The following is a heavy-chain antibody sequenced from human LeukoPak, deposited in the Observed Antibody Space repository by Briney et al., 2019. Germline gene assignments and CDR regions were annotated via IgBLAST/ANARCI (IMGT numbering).Heavy chain of an antibody. CDR1: GFTFSSYG. D-gene: IGHD3-10*01. V-gene: IGHV3-33*01. CDR2: IWYDGSNK. CDR3: ASWPKGKYGYIDY. Sequence: GGSLRLSCAASGFTFSSYGMHWVRQAPGKGLEWVAVIWYDGSNKYYADSVKGRFTISRDNSKNTLYLQMNSLRAEDTAVYYCASWPKGKYGYIDYWGQGTLVTVSS. J-gene: IGHJ4*02.